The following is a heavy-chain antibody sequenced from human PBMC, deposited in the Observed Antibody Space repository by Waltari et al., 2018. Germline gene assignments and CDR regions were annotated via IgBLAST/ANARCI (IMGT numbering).Heavy chain of an antibody. Sequence: EVQLVEPGVGLVQPGGSLLPPCPLSGFPFSRDGMSWVRQAPGKGLEGVSGISGSGGSTYYADSVKGRFTISRDNSKNTLYLQMNSLRAEDTAVYYCAKDHDFTIYYFDYWGQGTLVTVSS. CDR3: AKDHDFTIYYFDY. CDR2: ISGSGGST. J-gene: IGHJ4*02. D-gene: IGHD2-21*02. V-gene: IGHV3-23*04. CDR1: GFPFSRDG.